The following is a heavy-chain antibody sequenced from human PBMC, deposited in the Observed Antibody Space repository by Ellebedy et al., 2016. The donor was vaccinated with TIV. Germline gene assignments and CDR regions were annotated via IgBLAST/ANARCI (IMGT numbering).Heavy chain of an antibody. Sequence: GESLKISCSASGFIFSDFQMSWIRQAPGKGLECISSISSSGATVYYADSVKGRFSIPRDNARNSLYLQLNSLRAEDTAMYYCAKDTRFIDHQHNWFDPWGQGTLVTVSS. CDR3: AKDTRFIDHQHNWFDP. D-gene: IGHD1-14*01. V-gene: IGHV3-11*01. J-gene: IGHJ5*02. CDR1: GFIFSDFQ. CDR2: ISSSGATV.